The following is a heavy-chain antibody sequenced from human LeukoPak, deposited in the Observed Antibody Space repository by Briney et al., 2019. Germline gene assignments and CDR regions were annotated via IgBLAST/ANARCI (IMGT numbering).Heavy chain of an antibody. Sequence: KPGGSLRLSCAASGFTFSNAWMSWVRQAPGKGLEWVGRIKSKTDGGTTDYAAPVKGRFTISRDDSKNTLYLQMNSLKTEDTAVYYCTTSGGGYGPYYFDYWGQGTLVTVSP. J-gene: IGHJ4*02. CDR3: TTSGGGYGPYYFDY. CDR1: GFTFSNAW. CDR2: IKSKTDGGTT. V-gene: IGHV3-15*01. D-gene: IGHD5-12*01.